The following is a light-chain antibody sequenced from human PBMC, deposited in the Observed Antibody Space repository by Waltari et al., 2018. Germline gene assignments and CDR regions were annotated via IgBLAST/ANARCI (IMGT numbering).Light chain of an antibody. Sequence: DIQLTQSPSFLSASVGDIVTITCRASQGISSYLAWYQQKPGKAPKLLIYAASTLQSGVPSRFSGSGSGTEFTLTISSLQPEDFAIYYCQHLNSNPLTFGQGTKLEIK. CDR1: QGISSY. V-gene: IGKV1-9*01. J-gene: IGKJ2*01. CDR2: AAS. CDR3: QHLNSNPLT.